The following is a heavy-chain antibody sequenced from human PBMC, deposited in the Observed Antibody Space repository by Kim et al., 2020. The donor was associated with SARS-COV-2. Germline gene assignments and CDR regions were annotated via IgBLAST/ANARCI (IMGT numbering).Heavy chain of an antibody. D-gene: IGHD1-20*01. CDR2: ISYDGSNK. J-gene: IGHJ3*02. CDR3: AKSEDNWNLGAAFDI. Sequence: GGSLRLSCAASGFTFSSYGMHWVRQAPGKGLEWVAVISYDGSNKYYADSVKGRFTISRDNSKNTLYLQMNSLRAEDTAVYYCAKSEDNWNLGAAFDIWGQGTMVTVSS. V-gene: IGHV3-30*18. CDR1: GFTFSSYG.